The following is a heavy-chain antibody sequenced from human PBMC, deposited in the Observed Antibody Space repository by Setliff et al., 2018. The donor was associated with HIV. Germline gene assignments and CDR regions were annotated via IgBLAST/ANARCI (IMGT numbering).Heavy chain of an antibody. Sequence: ASVKVSCKASGDTLSIHPISWVRQAPGRGLDWMGGIIPAFGTPNYAQKFQGRVTMTTDTATSTAYMEVRSLRSDDTAVYYCARTDYGGNSGGNYFDYWGQGSLVTVS. J-gene: IGHJ4*02. CDR3: ARTDYGGNSGGNYFDY. V-gene: IGHV1-69*05. CDR1: GDTLSIHP. CDR2: IIPAFGTP. D-gene: IGHD4-17*01.